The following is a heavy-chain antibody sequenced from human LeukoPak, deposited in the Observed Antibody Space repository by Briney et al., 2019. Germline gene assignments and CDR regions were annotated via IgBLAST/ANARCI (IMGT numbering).Heavy chain of an antibody. CDR1: GYTFTGYY. D-gene: IGHD6-19*01. CDR2: INPNSGGT. Sequence: ASVKVSCKASGYTFTGYYMHWVRQAPGQGLEWMGWINPNSGGTNYAQTFQGRVTMTRDTSISTAYMELSRLRSDDTAVYYCARGWWDSSGWYVDYWGQGTLVTVSS. V-gene: IGHV1-2*02. CDR3: ARGWWDSSGWYVDY. J-gene: IGHJ4*02.